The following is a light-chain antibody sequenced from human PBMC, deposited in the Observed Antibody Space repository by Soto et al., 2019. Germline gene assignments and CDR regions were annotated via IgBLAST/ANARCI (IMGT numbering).Light chain of an antibody. V-gene: IGKV3-20*01. J-gene: IGKJ3*01. CDR1: QSVSNNY. CDR3: LHYGSSPRT. Sequence: EIVLTQSPGSLSVSPGEGATLSCRASQSVSNNYLAWYQQKPGQSPRLLIYGASRRITGIPDRFSGSGSGTDFTLTISGLEPEDSAVYYCLHYGSSPRTFGPGTKVNI. CDR2: GAS.